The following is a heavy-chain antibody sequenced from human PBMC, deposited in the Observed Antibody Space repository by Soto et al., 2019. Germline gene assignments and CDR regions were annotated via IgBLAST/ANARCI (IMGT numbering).Heavy chain of an antibody. V-gene: IGHV5-51*01. CDR1: GYSFTRHW. D-gene: IGHD2-15*01. CDR2: IYPGDSDA. J-gene: IGHJ4*02. CDR3: ARQDIVTAPVRAVYFDS. Sequence: PGESLKISCKANGYSFTRHWIGWVRQQPGKGLEWVAVIYPGDSDARYSPSFQGQVTISADNSINTVYLQWSSLKASDTATYFCARQDIVTAPVRAVYFDSWGQGTPVTVSS.